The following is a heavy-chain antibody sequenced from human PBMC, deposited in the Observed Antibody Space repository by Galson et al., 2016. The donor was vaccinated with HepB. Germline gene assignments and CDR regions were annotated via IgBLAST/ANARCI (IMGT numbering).Heavy chain of an antibody. Sequence: LRLSCAASGFTFSSYAMHWVRQAPGKGLEWVAVISFDGSNNFYADSVKGRFTISRDNSKNTLYLQMNSLRAEDTAVYYCARDDDYVWGTYRYTRTVPQYYFDYWGQGTLVTVPS. J-gene: IGHJ4*02. CDR2: ISFDGSNN. V-gene: IGHV3-30-3*01. D-gene: IGHD3-16*02. CDR1: GFTFSSYA. CDR3: ARDDDYVWGTYRYTRTVPQYYFDY.